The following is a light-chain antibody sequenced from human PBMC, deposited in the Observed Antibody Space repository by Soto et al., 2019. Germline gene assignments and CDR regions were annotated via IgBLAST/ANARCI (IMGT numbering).Light chain of an antibody. Sequence: EIVLTQSPGTLSLSPGEGATLSCRASQSVSSSYLAWYQQKPGQAHRLLIYGASSRATGIPDRLSGSGSGTDFTLTISRLEPEDFAVYYCQQYGSSPWTFGQGTKVDIK. CDR2: GAS. J-gene: IGKJ1*01. CDR3: QQYGSSPWT. V-gene: IGKV3-20*01. CDR1: QSVSSSY.